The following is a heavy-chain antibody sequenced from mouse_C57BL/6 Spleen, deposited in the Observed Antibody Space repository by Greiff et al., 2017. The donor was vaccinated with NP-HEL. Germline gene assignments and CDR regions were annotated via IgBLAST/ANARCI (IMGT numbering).Heavy chain of an antibody. V-gene: IGHV1-59*01. J-gene: IGHJ3*01. D-gene: IGHD1-1*01. CDR2: IDPSDSYT. CDR1: GYTFTSYW. Sequence: VQLQQSGAELVRPGTSVKLSCKASGYTFTSYWMHWVKQRPGQGLEWIGGIDPSDSYTNYNGKFKGKATLTVDTSSSTAYMQLSSLTSEDSAVFYSAQDYYVSSGQFAYWGQGTLVTVSA. CDR3: AQDYYVSSGQFAY.